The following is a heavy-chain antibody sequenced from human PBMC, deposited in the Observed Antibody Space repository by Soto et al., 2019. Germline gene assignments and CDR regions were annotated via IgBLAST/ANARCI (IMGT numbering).Heavy chain of an antibody. V-gene: IGHV1-2*02. CDR1: GYTFTGYC. D-gene: IGHD2-15*01. Sequence: ASVEVSCETSGYTFTGYCMHWVRQAPGQGLEWMGWINPNSGGSKDAQTFQGRVTMTRDTSISTAYMELSSLRSDDTAMYYCASDRCYGDGCYSLDFWGQGTQVTVSS. J-gene: IGHJ4*02. CDR3: ASDRCYGDGCYSLDF. CDR2: INPNSGGS.